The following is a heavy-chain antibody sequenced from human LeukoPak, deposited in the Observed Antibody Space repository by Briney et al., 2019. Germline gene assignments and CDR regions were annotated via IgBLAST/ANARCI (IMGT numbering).Heavy chain of an antibody. CDR3: AKDLSSGYDIFDY. V-gene: IGHV3-33*06. J-gene: IGHJ4*02. D-gene: IGHD5-12*01. Sequence: SGGSLRLSCAASGFTFSSYGMHWVRQAPGKGPEWVAVIWYDESNKYYADSVKGRFTISRDNSKNTLYLQMNSLRAEDTAVYYCAKDLSSGYDIFDYWGQGTLVTVSS. CDR1: GFTFSSYG. CDR2: IWYDESNK.